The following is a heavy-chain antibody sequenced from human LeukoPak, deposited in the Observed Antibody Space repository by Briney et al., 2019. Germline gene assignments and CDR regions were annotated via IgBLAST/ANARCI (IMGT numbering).Heavy chain of an antibody. CDR2: IYYSGST. V-gene: IGHV4-38-2*02. Sequence: TSETLSLTCTVSGYSISSGYYWGWIRQPPGKGLEWIGSIYYSGSTYYNPSLKSRVTISVDTSKNQFSLKLSSVTAADTAVYYCASHPTTDYYYYYMDVWGKGTTVTISS. J-gene: IGHJ6*03. D-gene: IGHD4-17*01. CDR3: ASHPTTDYYYYYMDV. CDR1: GYSISSGYY.